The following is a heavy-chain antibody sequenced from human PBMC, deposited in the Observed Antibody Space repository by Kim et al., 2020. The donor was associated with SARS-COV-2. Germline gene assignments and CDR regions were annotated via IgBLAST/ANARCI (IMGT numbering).Heavy chain of an antibody. V-gene: IGHV4-59*08. Sequence: TNYNPSLKSRVTISVDTSKNQLSLKLTSVTAADTAVYYCGRQQYYGMDVWGQGTTVTVSS. CDR3: GRQQYYGMDV. J-gene: IGHJ6*02. CDR2: T.